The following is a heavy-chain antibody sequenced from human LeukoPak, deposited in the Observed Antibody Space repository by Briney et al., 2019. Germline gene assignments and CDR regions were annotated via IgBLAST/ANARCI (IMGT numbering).Heavy chain of an antibody. J-gene: IGHJ3*02. V-gene: IGHV3-23*01. D-gene: IGHD6-19*01. CDR3: ARRSSGWPAFDI. CDR2: ISGSGGST. Sequence: GGSLRLSCAASGFTFSSYAMSWVRQAPGKGLEWVSAISGSGGSTYYADSVKGRFTISRDNSKNTLYLQMNSLRAEDTAVYYCARRSSGWPAFDIWGQGTMVTVSS. CDR1: GFTFSSYA.